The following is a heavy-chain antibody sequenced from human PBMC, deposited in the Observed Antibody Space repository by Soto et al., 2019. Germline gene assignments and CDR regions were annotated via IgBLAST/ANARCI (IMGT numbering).Heavy chain of an antibody. CDR1: GGCISSYY. J-gene: IGHJ1*01. CDR3: ARDYSVDSSGPSV. CDR2: IYYSGST. D-gene: IGHD6-19*01. Sequence: SETLSLTCTVSGGCISSYYWSWIRHPPGKGLEWIGYIYYSGSTHYNPSLKSRVTIAVDTSKNQFSLKLSSVTAADTAVYYCARDYSVDSSGPSVWAQGTLVTVSS. V-gene: IGHV4-59*01.